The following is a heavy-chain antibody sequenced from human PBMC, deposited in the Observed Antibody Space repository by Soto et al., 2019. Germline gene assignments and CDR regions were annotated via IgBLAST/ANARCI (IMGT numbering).Heavy chain of an antibody. CDR1: GFTFNIYS. D-gene: IGHD1-20*01. Sequence: PGGSLRLSCAASGFTFNIYSIHWVRQTPGRGLEWVAVISYDGSTQYYADSVKGRFAISRDNSNDTLYLQLDNLKTEDTAVYYCARDMRITAAISYYYGMDVWGQGTTVTVSS. J-gene: IGHJ6*02. CDR3: ARDMRITAAISYYYGMDV. CDR2: ISYDGSTQ. V-gene: IGHV3-30*09.